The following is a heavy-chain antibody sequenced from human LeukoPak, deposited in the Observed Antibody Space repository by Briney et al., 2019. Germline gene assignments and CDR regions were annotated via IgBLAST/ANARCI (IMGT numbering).Heavy chain of an antibody. CDR2: ISGSGGST. V-gene: IGHV3-23*01. J-gene: IGHJ3*02. CDR3: AKDWGYSYGYRAFDI. CDR1: GFTFSSYA. Sequence: GGSLRLSCAATGFTFSSYAMSWVRQAPGKGLEWVSAISGSGGSTYYADSVKGRFTISRDNSKNTLYLQMNSLRAEDTAVYYCAKDWGYSYGYRAFDIWGQGTMVTVSS. D-gene: IGHD5-18*01.